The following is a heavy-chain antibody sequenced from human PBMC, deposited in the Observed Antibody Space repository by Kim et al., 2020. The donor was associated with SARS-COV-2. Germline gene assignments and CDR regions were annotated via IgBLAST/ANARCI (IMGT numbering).Heavy chain of an antibody. D-gene: IGHD3-22*01. CDR3: ARSVKITMIVVVWYWYGMDV. J-gene: IGHJ6*02. V-gene: IGHV1-69*13. CDR1: GGTFSSYA. CDR2: IIPIFGTA. Sequence: SVKVSCKASGGTFSSYAISWVRQAPGQGLEWMGGIIPIFGTANYAQKFQGRVTITADESTSTAYMELSSLRSEDTAVYYCARSVKITMIVVVWYWYGMDVWGQGTTVTVSS.